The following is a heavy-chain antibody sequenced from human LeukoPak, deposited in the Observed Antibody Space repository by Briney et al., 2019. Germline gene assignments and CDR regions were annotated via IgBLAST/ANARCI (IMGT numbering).Heavy chain of an antibody. J-gene: IGHJ1*01. Sequence: PGGSLRLSWAASGFTFSNYGIHWVRKAPGKGLEWGAIIWSDGSNKYYAASVKGRFTISRDNSKNTLYLQMNSLRADDTAVYYCGRWRESSSWPPGYLQHWGQGTLVIVSS. CDR1: GFTFSNYG. D-gene: IGHD6-13*01. CDR2: IWSDGSNK. V-gene: IGHV3-33*01. CDR3: GRWRESSSWPPGYLQH.